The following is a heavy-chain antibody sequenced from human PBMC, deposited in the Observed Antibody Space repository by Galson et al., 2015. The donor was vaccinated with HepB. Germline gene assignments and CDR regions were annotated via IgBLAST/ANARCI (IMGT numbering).Heavy chain of an antibody. CDR3: ARGERWYDSSGYYKRAPEYFQH. Sequence: SVKVSCKASGGTFSSYAISWVRQAPGQGLEWMGGIIPIFGTANCAQKFQGRVTITADKSTSTAYMELSSLRSEDTAVYYCARGERWYDSSGYYKRAPEYFQHWGQGTLVTVSS. CDR1: GGTFSSYA. V-gene: IGHV1-69*06. D-gene: IGHD3-22*01. CDR2: IIPIFGTA. J-gene: IGHJ1*01.